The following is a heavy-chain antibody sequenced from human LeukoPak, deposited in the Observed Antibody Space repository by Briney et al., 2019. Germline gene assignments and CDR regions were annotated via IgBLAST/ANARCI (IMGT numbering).Heavy chain of an antibody. CDR1: GYTFTGFY. Sequence: GASVKVSCKASGYTFTGFYMHWVRQAPGQGLEWMRWINPNGGGTNYAQKFQGRVTMTRDTSISTAYMELSRLRSDDTAVYYCARGPPNIVLMVYALNWFDPWGQGTLVTVSS. V-gene: IGHV1-2*02. CDR3: ARGPPNIVLMVYALNWFDP. CDR2: INPNGGGT. J-gene: IGHJ5*02. D-gene: IGHD2-8*01.